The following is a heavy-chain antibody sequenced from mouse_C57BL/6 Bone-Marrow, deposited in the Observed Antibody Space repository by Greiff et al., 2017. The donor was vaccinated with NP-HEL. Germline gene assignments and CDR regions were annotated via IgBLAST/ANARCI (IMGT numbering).Heavy chain of an antibody. V-gene: IGHV3-5*01. D-gene: IGHD1-1*01. Sequence: EVKLVESGPGLVKPSQTVFLTCTVTGISITTGNYRWSWNRQFPGNKLEWIGYISYSGTMTYKPSLTSRTTITKDTPKNQFFLEMNSLTAKDTATYYCAQLRGYYAMDYWGQGTSVTVSS. CDR2: ISYSGTM. J-gene: IGHJ4*01. CDR1: GISITTGNYR. CDR3: AQLRGYYAMDY.